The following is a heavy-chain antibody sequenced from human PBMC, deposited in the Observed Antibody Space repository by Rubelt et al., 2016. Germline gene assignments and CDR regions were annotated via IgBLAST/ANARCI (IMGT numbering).Heavy chain of an antibody. CDR1: GDPINTNIYY. J-gene: IGHJ4*02. D-gene: IGHD7-27*01. Sequence: QLHLHESGPGQVRPSETLSLTCTVSGDPINTNIYYWGWIRQPPGKGLQWIGSLFSGSTYYNPSLKSRVTISIDTSKNQFSVRLGYVTAADTAVYYCAKSMNWGADYWGQGTLVTVSS. V-gene: IGHV4-39*07. CDR2: LFSGST. CDR3: AKSMNWGADY.